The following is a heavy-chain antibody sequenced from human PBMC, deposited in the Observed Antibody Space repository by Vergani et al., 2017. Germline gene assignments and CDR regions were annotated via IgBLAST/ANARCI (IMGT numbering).Heavy chain of an antibody. V-gene: IGHV1-46*03. CDR2: INPSGGST. J-gene: IGHJ6*03. Sequence: QVQLVQSGAEVKKPGASVKVSCKASGYTFTSYYMHWVRQAPGQGLEWMGIINPSGGSTSYAQKFQGRVTMTRDTSTSTVYMELSSLTSEDTAVYYCASGGDCSGGSCYGFYYYYMDVWGKGTTVTVSS. D-gene: IGHD2-15*01. CDR1: GYTFTSYY. CDR3: ASGGDCSGGSCYGFYYYYMDV.